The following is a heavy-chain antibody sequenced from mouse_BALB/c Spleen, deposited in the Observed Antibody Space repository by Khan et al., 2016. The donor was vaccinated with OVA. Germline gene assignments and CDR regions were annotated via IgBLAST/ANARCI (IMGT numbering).Heavy chain of an antibody. V-gene: IGHV2-6-2*01. Sequence: QVQLKQSGPDLVAPSQSLSITCSVSGFSLTSFAIHWVRQPPGKGLEWLVVIWSDGRTTYNSSLKSRLSISKDYSKSQVFLKINSLQTDDTAMYYCARHQFPLSMDSWGQGTSVTVSS. CDR3: ARHQFPLSMDS. CDR1: GFSLTSFA. CDR2: IWSDGRT. J-gene: IGHJ4*01.